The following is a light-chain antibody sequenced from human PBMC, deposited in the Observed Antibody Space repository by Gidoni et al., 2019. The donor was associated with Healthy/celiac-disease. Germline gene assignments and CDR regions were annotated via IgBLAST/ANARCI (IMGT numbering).Light chain of an antibody. CDR3: KQYNNWPLT. Sequence: EIVITPSPATLSVSTGERATLSCRASQSVSSNLAWYQQKPGQAPRLLIYGASTRATGIPARLSGSGSGTEFTLTISSLQSEDFAVYYCKQYNNWPLTFGQXTKVEIK. V-gene: IGKV3-15*01. J-gene: IGKJ1*01. CDR2: GAS. CDR1: QSVSSN.